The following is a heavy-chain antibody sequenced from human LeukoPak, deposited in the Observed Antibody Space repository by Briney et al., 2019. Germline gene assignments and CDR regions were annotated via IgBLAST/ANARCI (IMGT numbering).Heavy chain of an antibody. D-gene: IGHD6-19*01. CDR2: IYHSGST. Sequence: PSGTLSFTCAVSGGSISSSNWWSWVRQPPGKGLEWIGEIYHSGSTNYNPSLKSRVTISVDTSKNQFSLKVTSVTAADTAVYYCARVKQWPVLGYYYMDVWGKGTTVIVSS. V-gene: IGHV4-4*02. J-gene: IGHJ6*03. CDR1: GGSISSSNW. CDR3: ARVKQWPVLGYYYMDV.